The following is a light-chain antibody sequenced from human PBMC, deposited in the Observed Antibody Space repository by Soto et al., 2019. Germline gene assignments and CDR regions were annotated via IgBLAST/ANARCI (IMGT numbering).Light chain of an antibody. J-gene: IGKJ1*01. CDR2: EAS. V-gene: IGKV1-5*03. Sequence: DIQMTQSPSTLSASVGDRVTITCRASQSISSWLAWYQQKPGKAPNLLIYEASRLESAAPSRFSGSASGTEFTLTINSLQPDDFATYFCQQYSSYPETFGQGTKVDIK. CDR1: QSISSW. CDR3: QQYSSYPET.